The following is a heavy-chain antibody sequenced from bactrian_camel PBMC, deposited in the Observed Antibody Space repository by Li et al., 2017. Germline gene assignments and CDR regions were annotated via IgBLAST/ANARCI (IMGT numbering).Heavy chain of an antibody. J-gene: IGHJ4*01. CDR2: IYIGGHST. V-gene: IGHV3-3*01. CDR1: GYSDSGFC. Sequence: HVQLVESGGGSVQAGGSLKLSCVASGYSDSGFCVGWFRQVPGKEREGVASIYIGGHSTTYADSVKGRFTISQDTAKNTVYLQMSNVKPEDTAMYYCAAETDYSQHFAAGAFCSVLPGEYNYWGQGTQVTVS. D-gene: IGHD2*01. CDR3: AAETDYSQHFAAGAFCSVLPGEYNY.